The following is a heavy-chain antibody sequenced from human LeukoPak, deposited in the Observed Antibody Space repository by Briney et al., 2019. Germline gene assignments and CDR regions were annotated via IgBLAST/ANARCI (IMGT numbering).Heavy chain of an antibody. CDR3: AREGSLPPNFDY. D-gene: IGHD3-10*01. Sequence: ASVKVSCKASGYTFTGYYMHWVRQAPGQGLEWIGWIHPNSGGTNYAQKFQGRVTMTRDTSISTAYMELSRLRSDDTAVYYCAREGSLPPNFDYWGQGTLVTVSS. V-gene: IGHV1-2*02. CDR2: IHPNSGGT. J-gene: IGHJ4*02. CDR1: GYTFTGYY.